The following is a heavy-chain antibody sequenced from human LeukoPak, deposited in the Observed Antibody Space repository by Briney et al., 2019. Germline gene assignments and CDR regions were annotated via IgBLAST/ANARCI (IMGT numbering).Heavy chain of an antibody. J-gene: IGHJ6*03. V-gene: IGHV1-8*01. CDR2: MNPNSGNT. CDR1: GYTFTSYD. Sequence: ASVKVCCKASGYTFTSYDINWVRQATGQGLEWMGWMNPNSGNTGYAQKVQGRVTMTRNTSISTAYMELSSLRSEDTAVYYCARAASWSGYSCYYYMDVWGKGTTVTVSS. D-gene: IGHD3-3*01. CDR3: ARAASWSGYSCYYYMDV.